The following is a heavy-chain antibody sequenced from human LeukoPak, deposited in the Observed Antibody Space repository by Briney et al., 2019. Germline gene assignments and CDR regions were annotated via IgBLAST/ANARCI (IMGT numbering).Heavy chain of an antibody. CDR3: ARDRWEPGNWFDS. CDR1: GFTFSRYT. D-gene: IGHD1-26*01. CDR2: ITSSSAYI. J-gene: IGHJ5*01. Sequence: SGGSLRLSCAASGFTFSRYTMGWVRQAPGKGLEWVSSITSSSAYIHHADSMKGRFTISRDDAKNSLHLQTNSLRAEDTAVYYCARDRWEPGNWFDSWGQGILVTVSS. V-gene: IGHV3-21*01.